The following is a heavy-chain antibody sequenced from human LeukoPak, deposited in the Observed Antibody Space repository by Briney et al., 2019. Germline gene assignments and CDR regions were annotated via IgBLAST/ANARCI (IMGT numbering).Heavy chain of an antibody. J-gene: IGHJ4*02. CDR1: GDSISSYY. D-gene: IGHD1-26*01. CDR3: ARHVGVATSVDY. V-gene: IGHV4-59*08. Sequence: SDTLSLTCTVSGDSISSYYWSWIRQPPGKGLEWIGYIYYSGSTNYNPSLKSRVTISVDTSKNQFSLKLSSVTAADTAVYYCARHVGVATSVDYWGQGTLVTVSS. CDR2: IYYSGST.